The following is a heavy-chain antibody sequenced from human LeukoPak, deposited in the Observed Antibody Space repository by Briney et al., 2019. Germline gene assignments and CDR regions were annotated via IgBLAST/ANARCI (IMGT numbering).Heavy chain of an antibody. V-gene: IGHV1-2*02. CDR2: INPNSGGT. CDR3: ARDNREVRGGDCFDV. J-gene: IGHJ6*04. Sequence: ASVKVSCKASGYTFTGYYMHWVRQAPGQGLEWMGWINPNSGGTNYAQKFQGRVTMTRDTSISTAYMELSRLRSDDTAVYYCARDNREVRGGDCFDVWGKGTTVTVSS. CDR1: GYTFTGYY. D-gene: IGHD2-21*02.